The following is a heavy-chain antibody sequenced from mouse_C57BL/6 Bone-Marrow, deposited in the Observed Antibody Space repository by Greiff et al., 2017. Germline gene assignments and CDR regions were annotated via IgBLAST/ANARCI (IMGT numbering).Heavy chain of an antibody. J-gene: IGHJ2*01. CDR2: ISSGGSYT. CDR3: ARHRAPYFDY. D-gene: IGHD3-3*01. V-gene: IGHV5-6*01. Sequence: EVQLVESGGDLVKPGGSLKLSCAASGFTFSSYGMSWVRQTPDKRLECVATISSGGSYTYYPDSVKGRFTISRDNAKNTLYLQMSSLKSEDTAMYYCARHRAPYFDYWGQGTTLTVSS. CDR1: GFTFSSYG.